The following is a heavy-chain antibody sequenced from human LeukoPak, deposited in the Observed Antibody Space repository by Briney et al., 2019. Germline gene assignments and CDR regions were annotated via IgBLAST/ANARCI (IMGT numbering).Heavy chain of an antibody. D-gene: IGHD3-22*01. CDR3: AREYDYESSGYYCGAFDAFDI. Sequence: PGGSLRLSCAASGFTFSSYSMNWVRQAPGKGLEWVSYISSSRGSSTIYYADSVKGRFTISRDNAKNSLYLQMNSLRDEDTAVYYCAREYDYESSGYYCGAFDAFDIWGQGTMVTVSS. CDR1: GFTFSSYS. V-gene: IGHV3-48*02. CDR2: ISSSRGSSTI. J-gene: IGHJ3*02.